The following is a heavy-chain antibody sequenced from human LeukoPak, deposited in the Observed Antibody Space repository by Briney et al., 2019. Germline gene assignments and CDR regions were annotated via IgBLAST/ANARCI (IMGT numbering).Heavy chain of an antibody. CDR2: INHSGST. CDR1: GGSFSGYY. V-gene: IGHV4-34*01. J-gene: IGHJ5*02. CDR3: ASLYGSGSYFGYWFDP. Sequence: SETLSLTCAVYGGSFSGYYWSWIRQPPGKGLEWIGEINHSGSTNYNPSLKSRVTISVDTSKNQFSLKLSSVTAADTAVYYCASLYGSGSYFGYWFDPWGQGTLVTVSS. D-gene: IGHD3-10*01.